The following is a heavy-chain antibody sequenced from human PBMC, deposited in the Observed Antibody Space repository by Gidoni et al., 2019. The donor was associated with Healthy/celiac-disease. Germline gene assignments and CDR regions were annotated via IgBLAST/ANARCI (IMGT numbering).Heavy chain of an antibody. CDR3: ARGGWNDGGGYYFDY. D-gene: IGHD1-1*01. V-gene: IGHV4-39*01. CDR2: IYYSGST. J-gene: IGHJ4*02. Sequence: QLQLQESGPGLVKPSETLSLTCTVSGGSISSSSYYWGWIRQPPGKGLEWIGSIYYSGSTYYNPSLKSRVTISVDTSKNQFSLKLSSVTAADTAVYYCARGGWNDGGGYYFDYWGQGTLVTVSS. CDR1: GGSISSSSYY.